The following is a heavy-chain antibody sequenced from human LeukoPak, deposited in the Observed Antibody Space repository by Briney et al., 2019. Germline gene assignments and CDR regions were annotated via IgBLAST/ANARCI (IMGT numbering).Heavy chain of an antibody. CDR2: IYYSGST. Sequence: PSETLSLTCTVSGGSISSYYWSWIRQPPGKGLEWIGYIYYSGSTNYNPSLKSRVTISVDTSKNQFSLKLSSVTAADTAVYYCARAPPFGVVIDFDYWGQGTLVTVSS. V-gene: IGHV4-59*01. J-gene: IGHJ4*02. CDR1: GGSISSYY. CDR3: ARAPPFGVVIDFDY. D-gene: IGHD3-3*01.